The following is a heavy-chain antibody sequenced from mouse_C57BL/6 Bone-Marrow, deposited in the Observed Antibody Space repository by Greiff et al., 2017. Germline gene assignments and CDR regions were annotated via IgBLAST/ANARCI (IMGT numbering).Heavy chain of an antibody. CDR1: GFTFSSYG. V-gene: IGHV5-6*01. CDR3: ARRSRYLYYFDY. D-gene: IGHD5-1*01. J-gene: IGHJ2*01. Sequence: EVQLMESGGDLVQPGGSLKLSCAASGFTFSSYGMSWVRQTPDKRLEWVATISSGGSYTYYPDSVKGRFTISRDNAKNTLYLQMSSLKSEDTAMYYCARRSRYLYYFDYWGQGTTLTVSS. CDR2: ISSGGSYT.